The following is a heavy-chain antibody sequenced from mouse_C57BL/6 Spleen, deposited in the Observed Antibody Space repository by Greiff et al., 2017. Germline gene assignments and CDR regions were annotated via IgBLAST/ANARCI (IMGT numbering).Heavy chain of an antibody. V-gene: IGHV1-52*01. J-gene: IGHJ3*01. D-gene: IGHD2-3*01. CDR3: SREDGSAWFAY. CDR1: GYTFTSYW. CDR2: IDPSDSGT. Sequence: QVQLQQPGAELVRPGSSVKLSCKASGYTFTSYWMHWVKQRPIQGLEWIGNIDPSDSGTHYNQKFKDKATLTVDKSSSTAYMQLSILTSEDSAVYYCSREDGSAWFAYGGQGTLVTVSA.